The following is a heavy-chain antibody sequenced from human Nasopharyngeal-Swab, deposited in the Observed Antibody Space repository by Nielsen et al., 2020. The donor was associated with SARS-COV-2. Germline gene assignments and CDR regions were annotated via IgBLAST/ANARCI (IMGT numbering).Heavy chain of an antibody. CDR2: ISYDGSNK. V-gene: IGHV3-30*03. Sequence: GGSLRLSCAASGFTFSSYGMHWVRQAPGKGLEWVAVISYDGSNKYYADSVKGRFTISRDNSKNTLYLQMNSLRAEDTAVYYCAREEELGTAYYFDYWGQGTLVTVSS. D-gene: IGHD1-14*01. CDR1: GFTFSSYG. CDR3: AREEELGTAYYFDY. J-gene: IGHJ4*02.